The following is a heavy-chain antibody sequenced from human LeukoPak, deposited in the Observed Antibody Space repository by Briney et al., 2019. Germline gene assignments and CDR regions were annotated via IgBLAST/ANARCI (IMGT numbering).Heavy chain of an antibody. CDR3: ARVGGWLVRRQGVVFDY. V-gene: IGHV4-38-2*01. D-gene: IGHD6-19*01. Sequence: SETLSLTCAVSGYSISSGYYWGWIRQPPGKGLEWIGSIYHSGSTYYNPSLKSRVTISVDTSKNQFSLKPSSVTAADTAVYYCARVGGWLVRRQGVVFDYWGQGTLVTVSS. CDR1: GYSISSGYY. CDR2: IYHSGST. J-gene: IGHJ4*02.